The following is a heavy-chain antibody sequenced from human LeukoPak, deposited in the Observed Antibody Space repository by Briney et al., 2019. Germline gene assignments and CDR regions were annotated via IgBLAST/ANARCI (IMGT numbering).Heavy chain of an antibody. CDR1: GFTFSSYA. V-gene: IGHV3-23*01. J-gene: IGHJ4*02. CDR2: ISGSGGST. D-gene: IGHD6-19*01. Sequence: GGSLRLSCAASGFTFSSYAMSWVRQAPGKGLEWVSTISGSGGSTYYADSVKGRFTISRDNSKNTLYLQMNSLRAEDTAVYYCAESLWLFPIDYWGQGTLVTVSS. CDR3: AESLWLFPIDY.